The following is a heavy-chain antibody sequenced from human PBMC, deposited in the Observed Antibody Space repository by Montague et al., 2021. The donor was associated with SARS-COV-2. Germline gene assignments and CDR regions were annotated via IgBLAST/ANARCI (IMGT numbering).Heavy chain of an antibody. V-gene: IGHV4-31*03. CDR3: ALNYFRVRSWYGMDV. Sequence: TLSLTCTVSGGSISSGGYYWSWTRQHPGKGLEWIGCIYYSGSTYYNPSLKSRVTISVDTSKNQFSLKLSSVTAADTAVYYCALNYFRVRSWYGMDVWGQGTTVTISS. J-gene: IGHJ6*02. CDR2: IYYSGST. CDR1: GGSISSGGYY. D-gene: IGHD3-10*01.